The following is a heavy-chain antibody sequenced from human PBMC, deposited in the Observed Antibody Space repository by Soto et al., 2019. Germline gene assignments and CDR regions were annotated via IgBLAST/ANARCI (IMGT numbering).Heavy chain of an antibody. Sequence: GGSLRLSCVASGSTFSNAWMNWVRQAPGGGLEWVGRIRSKSDGGTTDYAAPVKGRFTISRDDSKTTLYLQMNSLKTEDTGVYYCCTRTTAIGLGVNWGQGTLVTVSS. CDR2: IRSKSDGGTT. CDR3: CTRTTAIGLGVN. D-gene: IGHD1-1*01. J-gene: IGHJ4*02. V-gene: IGHV3-15*07. CDR1: GSTFSNAW.